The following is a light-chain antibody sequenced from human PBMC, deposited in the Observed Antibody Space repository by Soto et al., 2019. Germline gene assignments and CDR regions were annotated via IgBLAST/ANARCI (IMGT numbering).Light chain of an antibody. CDR1: QSISGH. CDR2: ATS. CDR3: QQSYSSPRFT. J-gene: IGKJ3*01. V-gene: IGKV1-39*01. Sequence: DIQMTQSPSSLSASVGDRVTITCRASQSISGHLNWYQHKPGKAPELLIYATSTLHIGVPSRFSGSGSGTDFSLTISSLQPEDFATHYCQQSYSSPRFTFGPGTKVDIK.